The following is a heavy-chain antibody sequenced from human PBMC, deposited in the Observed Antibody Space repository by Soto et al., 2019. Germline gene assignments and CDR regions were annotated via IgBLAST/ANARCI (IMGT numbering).Heavy chain of an antibody. CDR1: GFTFSSYG. V-gene: IGHV3-33*01. J-gene: IGHJ4*02. CDR2: IWYDGSNK. CDR3: ARDSPITMVRGVTNLFDY. D-gene: IGHD3-10*01. Sequence: GGSLRLSCAASGFTFSSYGMHWVRQAPGKGLEWVAVIWYDGSNKYYADSVKGRFTISRDNSKNTLYLQMNSLSADDTAVYYCARDSPITMVRGVTNLFDYWGQGTLVTVSS.